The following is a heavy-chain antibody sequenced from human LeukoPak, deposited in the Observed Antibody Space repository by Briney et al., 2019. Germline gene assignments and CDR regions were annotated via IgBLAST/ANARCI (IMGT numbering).Heavy chain of an antibody. CDR3: AREGPWGGYDILTGYYDYYYYGTDV. CDR2: IYTSGST. Sequence: SETLSLTCTVSGGSISSYYWSWIRQPAGKGLEWIGRIYTSGSTNYNPSLKSRVTMSVDTSKNQFSLKLSSVTAADTAVYYCAREGPWGGYDILTGYYDYYYYGTDVWGQGTTVTVSS. J-gene: IGHJ6*02. CDR1: GGSISSYY. D-gene: IGHD3-9*01. V-gene: IGHV4-4*07.